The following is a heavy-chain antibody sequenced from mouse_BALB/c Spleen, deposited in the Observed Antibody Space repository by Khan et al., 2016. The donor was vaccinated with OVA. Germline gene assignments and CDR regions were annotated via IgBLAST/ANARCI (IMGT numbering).Heavy chain of an antibody. CDR1: GYTFTSYW. D-gene: IGHD3-3*01. Sequence: QVQLKESGPELAKPSHSLSMSCTASGYTFTSYWMHWVKQRPGQGLEWIAYINPSSGYTEYNQNFKNKATLTADKSSSTSYMQLSSLTSEDSAVYYYGRDRMDNWGQGTTLTVSS. CDR2: INPSSGYT. V-gene: IGHV1-7*01. J-gene: IGHJ2*01. CDR3: GRDRMDN.